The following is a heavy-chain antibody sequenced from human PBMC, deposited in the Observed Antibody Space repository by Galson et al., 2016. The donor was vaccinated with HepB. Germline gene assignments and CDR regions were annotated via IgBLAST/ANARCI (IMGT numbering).Heavy chain of an antibody. CDR3: ARWLPRGFSDYEYFDY. Sequence: SVKVSCKASGGTFSSFAISWVRQAPGQGLEWMGGIIPIFETTNYAQKFQGRVTITADESTGTAYMELSSLSSEDTAVYYCARWLPRGFSDYEYFDYWGQGTLVTVSS. CDR2: IIPIFETT. V-gene: IGHV1-69*13. D-gene: IGHD5-12*01. CDR1: GGTFSSFA. J-gene: IGHJ4*02.